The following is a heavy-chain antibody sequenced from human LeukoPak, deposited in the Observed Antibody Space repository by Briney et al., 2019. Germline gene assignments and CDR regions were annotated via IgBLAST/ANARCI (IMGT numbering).Heavy chain of an antibody. CDR2: ISADNPNT. CDR1: VYTFPNYG. J-gene: IGHJ4*02. D-gene: IGHD2-15*01. Sequence: GASVKDSCQAPVYTFPNYGISWLGPAPAQALAWMDWISADNPNTNYPRDLDGRVTLTTDTSTSKAYMELRSLKSDDTAIYYCARDSCSGGACYLGDYWGQGTLVAVSS. CDR3: ARDSCSGGACYLGDY. V-gene: IGHV1-18*01.